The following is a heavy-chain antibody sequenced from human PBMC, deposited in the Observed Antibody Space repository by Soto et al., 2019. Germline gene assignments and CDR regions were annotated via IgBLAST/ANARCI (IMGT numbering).Heavy chain of an antibody. V-gene: IGHV4-34*01. CDR3: ARGHYYYGMDV. CDR2: INHSGST. CDR1: GGSFSGYY. J-gene: IGHJ6*02. Sequence: SETLSLTCAVYGGSFSGYYWSWIRQPPGKGLEWIGEINHSGSTNYNPSLKSRVTISVDTSNDHFSLNLTSVTAADTAVYFCARGHYYYGMDVWGQGITVTVSS.